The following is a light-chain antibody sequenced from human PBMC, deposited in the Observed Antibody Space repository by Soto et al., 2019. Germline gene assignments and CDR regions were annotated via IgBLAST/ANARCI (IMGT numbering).Light chain of an antibody. CDR3: QQYNQWPIT. J-gene: IGKJ5*01. V-gene: IGKV3-15*01. Sequence: EIVLTQSPATQSVSPGETATLSCRASQSLYTNLAWYQQKPGQAPRVLIYGASTRATGIPARFTGIGSGTEFTLTISSLQSEDFEVYYCQQYNQWPITFGQGTRLEI. CDR1: QSLYTN. CDR2: GAS.